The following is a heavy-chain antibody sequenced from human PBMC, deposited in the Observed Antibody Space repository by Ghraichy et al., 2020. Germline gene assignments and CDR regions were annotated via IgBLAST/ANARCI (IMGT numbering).Heavy chain of an antibody. J-gene: IGHJ4*02. D-gene: IGHD5-12*01. CDR3: ARGRGPRFDF. CDR2: VYTPGST. Sequence: SQTLSLTCAVSGSSISSGSYYLYWLQQPAGKRLEWIGRVYTPGSTKYNPSLESRVTMSVDTSRAQFSLRLTSVTAADSAIYYCARGRGPRFDFWGQGLLVTVSS. CDR1: GSSISSGSYY. V-gene: IGHV4-61*02.